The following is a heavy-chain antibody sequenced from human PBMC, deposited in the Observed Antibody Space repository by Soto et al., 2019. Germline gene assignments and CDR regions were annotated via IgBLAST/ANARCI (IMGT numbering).Heavy chain of an antibody. V-gene: IGHV2-5*02. J-gene: IGHJ1*01. Sequence: QITLKESGPTLVKHTQTLTLTCTFSGFLLSTSGVGVAWIRQPPGKALKWLSLIYWDDDKRYSPSLKSRLTIAKDTSKHHVVLTMTNMDPVDTATYYCAHTPEGASRIRGTGRYSQHWGQGTLVTVSS. D-gene: IGHD3-10*01. CDR1: GFLLSTSGVG. CDR2: IYWDDDK. CDR3: AHTPEGASRIRGTGRYSQH.